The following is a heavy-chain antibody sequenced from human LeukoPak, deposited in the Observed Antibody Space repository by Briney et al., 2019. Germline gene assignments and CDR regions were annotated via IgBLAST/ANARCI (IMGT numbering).Heavy chain of an antibody. V-gene: IGHV4-59*08. J-gene: IGHJ6*02. CDR1: GGSISSYY. Sequence: PSETLSLTCTVSGGSISSYYWSWIRQPPGKGLEWIGYIYYSGSTNYNPSLKSRVTISVDTSKNQFSLKLSSVTAADTAVYYCARSQRDWSPVLRFLAYGMDVWGQGTTVTVSS. D-gene: IGHD3-3*01. CDR3: ARSQRDWSPVLRFLAYGMDV. CDR2: IYYSGST.